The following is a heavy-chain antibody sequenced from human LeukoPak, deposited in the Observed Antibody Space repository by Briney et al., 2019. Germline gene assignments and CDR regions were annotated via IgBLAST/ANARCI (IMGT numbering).Heavy chain of an antibody. CDR3: ARDVKSGTYYFDY. Sequence: GGSLRLSCAASGFTLNTYWMSWVRQAPGKGLEWVANIKQDGSEKYYVDSVKGRFTISRDNAKNTLYLQMNSLRAEDTAVYYCARDVKSGTYYFDYWGQGTLVTVSS. D-gene: IGHD3-3*01. CDR2: IKQDGSEK. V-gene: IGHV3-7*01. J-gene: IGHJ4*02. CDR1: GFTLNTYW.